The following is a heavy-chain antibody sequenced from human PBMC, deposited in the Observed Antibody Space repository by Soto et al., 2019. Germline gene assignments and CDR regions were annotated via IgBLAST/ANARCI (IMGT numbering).Heavy chain of an antibody. D-gene: IGHD2-2*01. CDR1: GGTFSSYA. J-gene: IGHJ6*02. Sequence: QVQLVQSGAEVKKPGSSVKVSCKASGGTFSSYAISWVRQAPGQGLEWMGGIIPIFGTANYAQKFQGRVTITADESTSTAYMELSSLRSEDTAVYYRARDWHYSNYCSSTSCYPYGMDVWGQGTTVTVSS. CDR2: IIPIFGTA. CDR3: ARDWHYSNYCSSTSCYPYGMDV. V-gene: IGHV1-69*01.